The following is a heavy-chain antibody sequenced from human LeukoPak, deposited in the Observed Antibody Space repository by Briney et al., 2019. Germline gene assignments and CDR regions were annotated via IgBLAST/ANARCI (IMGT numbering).Heavy chain of an antibody. D-gene: IGHD6-6*01. CDR1: GGSFSGYY. J-gene: IGHJ6*03. CDR3: ARLIRQLVPYYYYYMDV. V-gene: IGHV4-34*01. Sequence: PSETLSLTCAVYGGSFSGYYWSWIRQPPGKGLEWIGEINHSGSTNYNPSLKSRVTISVDTSKNQFSLKLSSVTAAGTAVYYCARLIRQLVPYYYYYMDVWGKGTTVTVSS. CDR2: INHSGST.